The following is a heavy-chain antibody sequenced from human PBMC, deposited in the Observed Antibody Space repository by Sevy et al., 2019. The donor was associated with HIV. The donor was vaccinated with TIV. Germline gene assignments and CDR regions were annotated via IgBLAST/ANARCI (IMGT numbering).Heavy chain of an antibody. CDR1: GYTFTGYY. V-gene: IGHV1-2*02. Sequence: ASVKVSCKASGYTFTGYYMHWVRQAPGQGLEWMGWINPNSGGTNYAQKVQGRVTMTRDTSISTAYMELSRLRSDDTAVYYCAREENYYYYGMDVWGQGTTVTVSS. J-gene: IGHJ6*02. CDR3: AREENYYYYGMDV. CDR2: INPNSGGT.